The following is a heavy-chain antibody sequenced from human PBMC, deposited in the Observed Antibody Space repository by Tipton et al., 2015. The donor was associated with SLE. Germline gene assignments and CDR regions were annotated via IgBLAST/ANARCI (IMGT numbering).Heavy chain of an antibody. J-gene: IGHJ4*02. D-gene: IGHD5-12*01. CDR2: IYSGGGT. Sequence: TLSLTCTVSGDSVSSYQLSWIRQPPGKGLEWVGDIYSGGGTNYNPSLQSRVTMSVDTSKTQFSLTLTSVSAADTAVYYCARGRGYIVFDNWSQGILVTVSS. CDR1: GDSVSSYQ. V-gene: IGHV4-4*08. CDR3: ARGRGYIVFDN.